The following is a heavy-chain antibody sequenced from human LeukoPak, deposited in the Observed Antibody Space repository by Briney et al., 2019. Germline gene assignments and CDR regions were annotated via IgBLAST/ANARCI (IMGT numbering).Heavy chain of an antibody. J-gene: IGHJ3*02. D-gene: IGHD3-22*01. V-gene: IGHV4-39*07. CDR2: IYYSGST. Sequence: SETLSLTCTVSGGSISSSSYYWGWIRQPPGKGLEWIGSIYYSGSTYYNPSLKSRVTISVDTSKNQFSLKLSSVTAADTAVYYCARVRVVDLPGWAFDIWGQGTMVTVSS. CDR3: ARVRVVDLPGWAFDI. CDR1: GGSISSSSYY.